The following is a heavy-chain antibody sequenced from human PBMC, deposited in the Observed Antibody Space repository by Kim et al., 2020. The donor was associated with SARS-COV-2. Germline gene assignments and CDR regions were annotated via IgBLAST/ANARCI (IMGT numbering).Heavy chain of an antibody. CDR3: ARDKRPYYDSSGPLYC. CDR2: ISSSGSTI. D-gene: IGHD3-22*01. CDR1: GFTFSDYY. J-gene: IGHJ4*02. V-gene: IGHV3-11*01. Sequence: GGSLRLSCVASGFTFSDYYMSWIRQAPGKGLEWVSYISSSGSTIYYADSVKGRFTISRDNAKNSLYLQMNSLRAEDTAVYYCARDKRPYYDSSGPLYCWGQGTLVTVSS.